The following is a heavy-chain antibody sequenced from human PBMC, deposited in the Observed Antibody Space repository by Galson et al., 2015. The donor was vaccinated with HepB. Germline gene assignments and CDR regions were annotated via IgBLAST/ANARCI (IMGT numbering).Heavy chain of an antibody. Sequence: SVKVSCKASGYTFASYGISWVRQAPGQGLEWMGWITSYSGDTKYAQKFQGRVTMSTDTSTSTAYMELRSLISDDTAVYYCARDVWENHPTPSQSDYWGQGTLVTVSS. V-gene: IGHV1-18*04. CDR3: ARDVWENHPTPSQSDY. D-gene: IGHD1-26*01. CDR1: GYTFASYG. J-gene: IGHJ4*02. CDR2: ITSYSGDT.